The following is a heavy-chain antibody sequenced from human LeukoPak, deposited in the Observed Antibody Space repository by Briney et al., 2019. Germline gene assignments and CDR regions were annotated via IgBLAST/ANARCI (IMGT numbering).Heavy chain of an antibody. Sequence: SETLSLTCTVSGGSISSYYWSWIRQPPGKGLEGIGYIYYSGSTNYNPSLKSRVTISVDTSKNQFSLKLSSVTAADTAVYYCARDVADYYYYYMDVWGKGTTVTVSS. D-gene: IGHD6-19*01. J-gene: IGHJ6*03. V-gene: IGHV4-59*01. CDR1: GGSISSYY. CDR3: ARDVADYYYYYMDV. CDR2: IYYSGST.